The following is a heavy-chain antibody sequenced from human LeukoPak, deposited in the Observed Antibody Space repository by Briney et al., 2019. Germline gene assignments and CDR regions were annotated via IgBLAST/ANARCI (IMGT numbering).Heavy chain of an antibody. CDR2: INHSGST. Sequence: PSETLSLTCAVYGGFFSGYYWSWIRQPPGKGLEWIGEINHSGSTNYDPSLKSRVTISVDTSKNQFSLKLSSVTAADTAVYYCARGGGIVVVPAAIRPYRYNWFDPRGQGTLVTVSS. J-gene: IGHJ5*02. V-gene: IGHV4-34*01. CDR1: GGFFSGYY. CDR3: ARGGGIVVVPAAIRPYRYNWFDP. D-gene: IGHD2-2*01.